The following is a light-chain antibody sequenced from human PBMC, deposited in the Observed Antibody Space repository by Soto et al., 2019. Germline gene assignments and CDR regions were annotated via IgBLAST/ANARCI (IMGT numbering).Light chain of an antibody. V-gene: IGKV1-5*03. CDR2: KAS. Sequence: IQMTQSPSTLSGSVGDTVTITFRASQTISSWLAWYQQKPGKAPKVLIYKASTLKSGVPSRFSGSGSGTEFTLTISSLQPDDFATYYCQHYNSYSEAFGQGTKVDIK. CDR3: QHYNSYSEA. CDR1: QTISSW. J-gene: IGKJ1*01.